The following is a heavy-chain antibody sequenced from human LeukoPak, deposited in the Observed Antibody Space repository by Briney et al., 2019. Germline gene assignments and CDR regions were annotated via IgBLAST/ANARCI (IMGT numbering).Heavy chain of an antibody. J-gene: IGHJ4*02. CDR3: ARENIVGSTWGDIDY. CDR1: GFTFNNYW. CDR2: IKPEGSAQ. D-gene: IGHD1-26*01. Sequence: GGSLRLSCAASGFTFNNYWMTWVRQAPGKGLEWVANIKPEGSAQYYADSVRGRFTISRDNAKNSLYLQMNSLRAEDTAVYYCARENIVGSTWGDIDYWGQGTLVTVSS. V-gene: IGHV3-7*01.